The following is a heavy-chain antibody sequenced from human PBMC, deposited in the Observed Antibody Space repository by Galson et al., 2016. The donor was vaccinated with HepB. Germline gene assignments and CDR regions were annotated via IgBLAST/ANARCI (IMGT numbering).Heavy chain of an antibody. Sequence: SLRLSCATSGFTFSAHWMHWVRQTPEKGLEWVARVNSDDSSKSYADSVKGRFTISSDTANNSLILQMDSLRLDDTAVYYCAREITRGPRGYFDYWGQGALVIVSS. CDR3: AREITRGPRGYFDY. V-gene: IGHV3-74*01. D-gene: IGHD2-8*02. J-gene: IGHJ4*02. CDR1: GFTFSAHW. CDR2: VNSDDSSK.